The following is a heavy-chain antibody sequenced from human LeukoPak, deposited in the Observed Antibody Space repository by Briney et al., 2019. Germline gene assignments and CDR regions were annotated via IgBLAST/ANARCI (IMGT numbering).Heavy chain of an antibody. CDR1: GFTFSSYS. Sequence: GGSLRLSCAASGFTFSSYSMNWVRQAPGKGLEWVSSISSSSSYIYYADSVKGRFTISRDNAKNSLYLQMNSLRAEDTAVYYCARELWFGETGRYFDYWGQETLVTVSS. J-gene: IGHJ4*02. CDR3: ARELWFGETGRYFDY. CDR2: ISSSSSYI. D-gene: IGHD3-10*01. V-gene: IGHV3-21*01.